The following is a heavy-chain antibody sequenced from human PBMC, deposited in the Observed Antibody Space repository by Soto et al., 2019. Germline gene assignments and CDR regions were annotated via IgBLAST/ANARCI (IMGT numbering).Heavy chain of an antibody. D-gene: IGHD3-10*01. V-gene: IGHV3-74*01. J-gene: IGHJ5*02. CDR1: GFTFSSNW. CDR2: INSDGSST. CDR3: ATVGTGSYNWFDP. Sequence: EVQLVESGGGLVQPGGSLRLSCAASGFTFSSNWMHWVRQAPGKGLVWVARINSDGSSTTYADPVKGRFTISRDNAKKTVYLQMNSVRVEDTAVYYCATVGTGSYNWFDPWGRGTLVTVSS.